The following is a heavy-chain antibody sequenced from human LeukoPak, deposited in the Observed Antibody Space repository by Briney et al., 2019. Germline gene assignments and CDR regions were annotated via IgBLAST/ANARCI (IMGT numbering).Heavy chain of an antibody. CDR2: IYYSGST. Sequence: SETLSLTCTVPGGSISSSSYYWGWIRQPPGKGLEWIGSIYYSGSTYYNPSLKNRVTISVDTSKNQFSLKLSSVTAADTAVYYCARESPRYSSSWGPPDYWGQGTLVTVSS. D-gene: IGHD6-13*01. J-gene: IGHJ4*02. CDR1: GGSISSSSYY. V-gene: IGHV4-39*07. CDR3: ARESPRYSSSWGPPDY.